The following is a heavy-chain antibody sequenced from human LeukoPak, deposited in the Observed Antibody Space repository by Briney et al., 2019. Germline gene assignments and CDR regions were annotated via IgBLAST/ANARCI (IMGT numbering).Heavy chain of an antibody. D-gene: IGHD3-22*01. Sequence: PSETLSLTCTVSGGSISSSIYYWSWIRQPPGKGLEWIGEINHSGSTNYNPSLKSRVTISVDTSKNQFSLKLSSVTAADTAVYYCARGCDSSGYCRGPNAFNIWGQGTMVTVSS. V-gene: IGHV4-39*07. CDR1: GGSISSSIYY. CDR2: INHSGST. J-gene: IGHJ3*02. CDR3: ARGCDSSGYCRGPNAFNI.